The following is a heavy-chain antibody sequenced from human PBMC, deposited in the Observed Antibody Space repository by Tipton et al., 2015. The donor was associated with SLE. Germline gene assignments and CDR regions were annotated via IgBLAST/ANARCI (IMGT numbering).Heavy chain of an antibody. CDR3: ARDHFLDY. CDR1: GGSINSYY. CDR2: IHTSETT. Sequence: TLSLTCTVSGGSINSYYWTWIRQPAGKGLEWIGRIHTSETTAYNPSLQSRVTISIDTSKNQCSLKLSSMSAADTAVYYCARDHFLDYWGQGILVNVSS. J-gene: IGHJ4*02. V-gene: IGHV4-4*07. D-gene: IGHD2/OR15-2a*01.